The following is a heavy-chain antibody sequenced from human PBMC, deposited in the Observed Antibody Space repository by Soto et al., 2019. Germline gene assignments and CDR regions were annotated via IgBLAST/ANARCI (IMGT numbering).Heavy chain of an antibody. CDR2: IYYSGST. CDR3: ARGNVDTAMVNFDY. J-gene: IGHJ4*02. V-gene: IGHV4-59*01. Sequence: QVQLQESGPGLVKPSETLSLTCTVSGGSISSYYWSWIRQPPGEGLEWIGYIYYSGSTNYNPSLKSRVTISVDTSKNQFSLKLSSVTAADTAVYYCARGNVDTAMVNFDYWGQGTLVTVSS. CDR1: GGSISSYY. D-gene: IGHD5-18*01.